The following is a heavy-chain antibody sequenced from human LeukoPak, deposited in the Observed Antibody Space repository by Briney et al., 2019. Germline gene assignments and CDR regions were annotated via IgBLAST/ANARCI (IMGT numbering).Heavy chain of an antibody. CDR1: GYTFTGYY. CDR2: INPNSGGT. CDR3: VGGEYVFDAFAT. Sequence: ASVKVSCKASGYTFTGYYMHWVRQAPGQGLEWMGWINPNSGGTNYAQKFQGRVTMTRDTSISTAYMELSRLRSDDNAAYYCVGGEYVFDAFATCGQRTMVTAPS. V-gene: IGHV1-2*02. D-gene: IGHD2/OR15-2a*01. J-gene: IGHJ3*02.